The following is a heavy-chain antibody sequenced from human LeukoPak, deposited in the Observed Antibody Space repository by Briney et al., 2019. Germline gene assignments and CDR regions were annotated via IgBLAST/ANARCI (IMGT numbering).Heavy chain of an antibody. CDR3: AKVLRYFDSSSAGYYYYGMDV. Sequence: GGALRLSCAASGFAFDDYAMHWVRQAPGKGLEGVSLISGDGYYTYYGDSVKGRLTISRDNSKNSLYLQLNSLRTEDTALYYCAKVLRYFDSSSAGYYYYGMDVWGQGTLVTVSS. D-gene: IGHD3-9*01. CDR1: GFAFDDYA. J-gene: IGHJ6*02. V-gene: IGHV3-43*02. CDR2: ISGDGYYT.